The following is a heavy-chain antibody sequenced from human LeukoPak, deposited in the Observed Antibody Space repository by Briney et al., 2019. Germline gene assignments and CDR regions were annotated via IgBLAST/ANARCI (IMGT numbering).Heavy chain of an antibody. CDR2: ISGSGGST. J-gene: IGHJ4*02. V-gene: IGHV3-23*01. CDR3: AKDVGYCSSTSCYIGGY. D-gene: IGHD2-2*02. Sequence: GGSLRLSCAASGFTFSSYAMSWVRQAPGKGLEWVSAISGSGGSTYYADSVKGRFTISRDNSKNTLYLQMNSLRAEDTAVYYCAKDVGYCSSTSCYIGGYWGQGTLVTVSS. CDR1: GFTFSSYA.